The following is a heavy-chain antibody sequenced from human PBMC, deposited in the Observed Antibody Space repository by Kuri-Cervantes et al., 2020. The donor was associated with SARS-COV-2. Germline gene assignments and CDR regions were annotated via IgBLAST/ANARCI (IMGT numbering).Heavy chain of an antibody. J-gene: IGHJ3*02. V-gene: IGHV3-9*03. D-gene: IGHD6-13*01. CDR1: GFTFDDYA. Sequence: GGSLRLSCAASGFTFDDYAMHWVRQAPGKGLEWVSGIRWNSGSIGYADSVKGRFTISRDNAKNSLYLQMNSLRAEDMALYYCAKGIAAAGVGAFDIWGQGTMVPSPQ. CDR2: IRWNSGSI. CDR3: AKGIAAAGVGAFDI.